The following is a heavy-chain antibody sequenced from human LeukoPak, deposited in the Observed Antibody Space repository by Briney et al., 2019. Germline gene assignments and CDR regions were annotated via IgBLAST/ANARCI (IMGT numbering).Heavy chain of an antibody. CDR1: GFTFSSYG. CDR2: ISYDGSNK. CDR3: ARDPWVGVTTDY. V-gene: IGHV3-30*03. D-gene: IGHD4-11*01. Sequence: GGSLRLSCAASGFTFSSYGMHWVRQAPGKGLEWVAVISYDGSNKYYADSVKGRFTISRDNAKNSLYLQMNSLRAEDTAAYYCARDPWVGVTTDYWGQGTLVTVSS. J-gene: IGHJ4*02.